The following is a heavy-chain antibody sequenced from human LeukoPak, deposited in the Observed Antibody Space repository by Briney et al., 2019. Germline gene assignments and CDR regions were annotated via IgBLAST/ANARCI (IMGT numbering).Heavy chain of an antibody. D-gene: IGHD2-2*02. Sequence: GGSLRLSCAASGFTFSSYSMNWVRQAPGKGLEWVSSISSSSSYIYYADSVKGRFTISRDNAENSLYLQMNSLRAEDTAVYYCARSSPHCSSTSCYNDAFDIWGQGTMVTVSS. CDR2: ISSSSSYI. V-gene: IGHV3-21*01. CDR3: ARSSPHCSSTSCYNDAFDI. J-gene: IGHJ3*02. CDR1: GFTFSSYS.